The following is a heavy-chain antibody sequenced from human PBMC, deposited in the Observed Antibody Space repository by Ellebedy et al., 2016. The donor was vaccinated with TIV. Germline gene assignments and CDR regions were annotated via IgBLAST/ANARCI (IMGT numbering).Heavy chain of an antibody. CDR3: VRLDTSYFDY. Sequence: GESLKISCKGSGYSFTNYWIGWVRQMPGKGLEWMGITYPGDSNTQYSPSFQGQGRVTISADKSISTAYLQWSSLKASDTALYYCVRLDTSYFDYWGQGTLVTVSS. CDR1: GYSFTNYW. V-gene: IGHV5-51*01. J-gene: IGHJ4*02. CDR2: TYPGDSNT.